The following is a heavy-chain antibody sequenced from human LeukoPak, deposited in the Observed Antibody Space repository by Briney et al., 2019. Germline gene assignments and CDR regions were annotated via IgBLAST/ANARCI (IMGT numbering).Heavy chain of an antibody. CDR3: ARGTNIRYDFWSGYYPAPFDP. CDR2: INHSGST. V-gene: IGHV4-34*01. J-gene: IGHJ5*02. D-gene: IGHD3-3*01. Sequence: SETLSLTCAVYGGSFSGYCWNWIRLPPGKGLEWIGEINHSGSTNYNPSLKSRVTISVDTSKNQFSLNLNSVTAADTAVYYCARGTNIRYDFWSGYYPAPFDPWGQGTLVTVSS. CDR1: GGSFSGYC.